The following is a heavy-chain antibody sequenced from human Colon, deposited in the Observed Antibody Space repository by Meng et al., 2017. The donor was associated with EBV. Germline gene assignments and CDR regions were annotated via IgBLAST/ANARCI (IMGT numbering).Heavy chain of an antibody. CDR3: LRGSGGSV. V-gene: IGHV4-4*02. CDR1: GDYITNHNW. J-gene: IGHJ1*01. Sequence: QVQSLQSGPAPLKPTWQLSHDCAVSGDYITNHNWWAWVRQPPGTGLGWIGEIPHRGSSASNPSLKCRVSMSIDKSKNQFSLKLTSVPAADTAVYHCLRGSGGSVWGQETLVTVSS. D-gene: IGHD3-10*01. CDR2: IPHRGSS.